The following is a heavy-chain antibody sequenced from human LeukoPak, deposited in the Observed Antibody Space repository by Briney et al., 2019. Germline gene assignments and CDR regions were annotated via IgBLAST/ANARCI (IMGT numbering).Heavy chain of an antibody. D-gene: IGHD3-22*01. CDR3: ARDASDYYDSSGYGDY. J-gene: IGHJ4*02. V-gene: IGHV3-48*02. CDR1: GFTFSSYS. CDR2: ISSSSSTI. Sequence: PGGSLRLSCAASGFTFSSYSMNWVRQAPGKGLEWVSYISSSSSTIYHADSVKGRFTISRDNAKNSLYLQMNSLRDEDTAVYYCARDASDYYDSSGYGDYWGQGTLVTVSS.